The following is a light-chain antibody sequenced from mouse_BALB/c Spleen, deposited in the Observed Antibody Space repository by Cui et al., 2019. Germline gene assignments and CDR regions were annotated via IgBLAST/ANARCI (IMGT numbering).Light chain of an antibody. CDR1: SSVSY. Sequence: QIVLTQSPAIMSASLGEEITLTCSASSSVSYMHWYQQKSGTSPKLLIYSPSNLASGVPCRFSGSGSGTFYSLTISSVEAEDAADYYCHQWSSYPWTFGGGTKLEIK. V-gene: IGKV4-80*01. CDR3: HQWSSYPWT. CDR2: SPS. J-gene: IGKJ1*01.